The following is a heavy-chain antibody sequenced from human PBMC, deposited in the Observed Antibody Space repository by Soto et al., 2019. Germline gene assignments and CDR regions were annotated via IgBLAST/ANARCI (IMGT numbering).Heavy chain of an antibody. CDR1: GYTFTSYY. J-gene: IGHJ5*02. CDR2: INPSGGST. Sequence: ASVTVSCQASGYTFTSYYMHWVRQAPGQGLEWMGIINPSGGSTSYAQKFQGRVTMTRDTSTSTVYMELSSLRSEDTAVYYCARDRYRGAPRGRWFDPWGQGTLVTVSS. CDR3: ARDRYRGAPRGRWFDP. V-gene: IGHV1-46*01. D-gene: IGHD3-10*01.